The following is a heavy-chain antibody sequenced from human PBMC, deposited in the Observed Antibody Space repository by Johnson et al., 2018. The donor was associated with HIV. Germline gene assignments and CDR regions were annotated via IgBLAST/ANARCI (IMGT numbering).Heavy chain of an antibody. J-gene: IGHJ3*02. Sequence: MMLVESGGGLVQPGGSLRLSCAASGFTVSSNHMSWVRQAPGKGLEWVSGISWNSGSIGYADSVKGRFTISRDNSKKTLYVQMNSLRAEDTAVYYCARDLGPDGAFDIWGQGTMVTVSS. V-gene: IGHV3-66*01. CDR1: GFTVSSNH. CDR2: SWNSGSI. CDR3: ARDLGPDGAFDI. D-gene: IGHD5-24*01.